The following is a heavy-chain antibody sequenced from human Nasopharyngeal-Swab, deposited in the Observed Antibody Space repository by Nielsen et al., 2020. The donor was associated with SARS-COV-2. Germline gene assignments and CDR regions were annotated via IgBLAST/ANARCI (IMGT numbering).Heavy chain of an antibody. CDR2: IYNDGSVT. Sequence: GGSLSLSCAASGFTVSSYWMYCVLQDPGKGLVLVLRIYNDGSVTTYADSAKGRFTISRDNAKNTVYLQMNSLRAEDTAVYYCARADLLLGGSLDIWGQGTTVTVSS. CDR1: GFTVSSYW. D-gene: IGHD1-26*01. J-gene: IGHJ3*02. CDR3: ARADLLLGGSLDI. V-gene: IGHV3-74*03.